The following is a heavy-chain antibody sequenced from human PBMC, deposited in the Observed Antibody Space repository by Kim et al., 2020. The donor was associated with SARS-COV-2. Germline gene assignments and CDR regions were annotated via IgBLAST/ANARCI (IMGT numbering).Heavy chain of an antibody. CDR3: ARGLLGIPAALDY. D-gene: IGHD2-2*01. V-gene: IGHV4-59*09. Sequence: NSHPSLKGRVTISLDTSKNQFSLKLTSVTTEDTAVYYCARGLLGIPAALDYWGQGALVTVSS. J-gene: IGHJ4*02.